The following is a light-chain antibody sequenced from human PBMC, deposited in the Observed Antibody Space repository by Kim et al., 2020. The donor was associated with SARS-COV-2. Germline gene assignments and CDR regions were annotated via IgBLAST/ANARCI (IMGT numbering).Light chain of an antibody. CDR3: SSYAGSNNLNV. V-gene: IGLV2-8*01. CDR1: SSDVGGYNY. J-gene: IGLJ2*01. Sequence: QSALTQPPSASGSPGQSVTISCTGTSSDVGGYNYVSWYQQHPGKAPKLMIYEVSKRPSGVPDRFSGSKSGNTASLTVSGLQAEDEDDYYCSSYAGSNNLNVFGTGTKLTVL. CDR2: EVS.